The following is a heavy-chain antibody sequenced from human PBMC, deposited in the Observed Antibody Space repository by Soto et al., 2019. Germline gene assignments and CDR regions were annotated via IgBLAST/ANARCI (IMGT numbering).Heavy chain of an antibody. CDR1: GDSIIGTGW. CDR3: VRNGYYSLDV. CDR2: VYHSGAT. Sequence: QVQLQESGPGLVRPSGTLSLTCAVSGDSIIGTGWWSWVRQSPGKGLDWIGEVYHSGATNYNPSLKSRVTISVDTFRYQFSLNLGSVTAADTAVYYWVRNGYYSLDVWGQGTTVTVSS. D-gene: IGHD3-22*01. V-gene: IGHV4-4*02. J-gene: IGHJ6*02.